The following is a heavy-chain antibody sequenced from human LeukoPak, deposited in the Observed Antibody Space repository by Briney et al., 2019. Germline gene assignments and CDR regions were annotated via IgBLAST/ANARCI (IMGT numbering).Heavy chain of an antibody. J-gene: IGHJ2*01. CDR3: AREKARIATHPEYFDL. Sequence: SETLSLTCTVSGGSISSYYWSWIRQPPGKGLAWIGYIYYSGSTNYNPSLKSRVTISVDTSKNQFSLKLSSVTAADTAVYYCAREKARIATHPEYFDLWGRGTLVTVSS. CDR2: IYYSGST. V-gene: IGHV4-59*01. CDR1: GGSISSYY. D-gene: IGHD6-13*01.